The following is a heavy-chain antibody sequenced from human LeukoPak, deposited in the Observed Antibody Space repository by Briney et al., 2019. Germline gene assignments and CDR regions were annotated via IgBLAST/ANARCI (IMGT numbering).Heavy chain of an antibody. CDR2: INPNSGGT. D-gene: IGHD3-22*01. V-gene: IGHV1-2*02. Sequence: ASVKVSCKASGYTFTGYYMHWVRQAPGQGLEWMGWINPNSGGTNYAQKFQGRVTMARDTSISTAYMELSRLRSDDTAVYYCARDPSPSGYYDSSGLDYWGQGTLVTVSS. J-gene: IGHJ4*02. CDR3: ARDPSPSGYYDSSGLDY. CDR1: GYTFTGYY.